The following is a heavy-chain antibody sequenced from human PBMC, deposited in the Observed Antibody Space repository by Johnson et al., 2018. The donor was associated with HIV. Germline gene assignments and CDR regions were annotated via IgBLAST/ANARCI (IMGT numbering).Heavy chain of an antibody. V-gene: IGHV3-7*03. J-gene: IGHJ3*02. CDR3: TRDTYIHRVTLTESAFDI. CDR2: IKQDGSEK. CDR1: GFSFSSYW. Sequence: VQLVESGGGLAQPGGSLRLSCAASGFSFSSYWMSWVRQAPGKGLEWVANIKQDGSEKYYVDSVKGRFTISRDNSKNTLYLQMNRLRAEDTALYYCTRDTYIHRVTLTESAFDIWGQGTMVTVSS. D-gene: IGHD1-14*01.